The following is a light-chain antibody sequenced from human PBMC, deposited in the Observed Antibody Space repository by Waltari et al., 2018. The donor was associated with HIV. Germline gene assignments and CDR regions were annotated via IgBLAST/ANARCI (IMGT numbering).Light chain of an antibody. V-gene: IGLV2-8*01. Sequence: QSALTQPPSASGSPGQSVTISCSGPSSDVGGYDYVSWYHQHPGKAPKLMIYEVSKRPSGVPDRFSGSKSGNPASLTVSGLQAEDEADYYCSSHAGSNNYVFGTGTKVTVL. CDR1: SSDVGGYDY. CDR2: EVS. J-gene: IGLJ1*01. CDR3: SSHAGSNNYV.